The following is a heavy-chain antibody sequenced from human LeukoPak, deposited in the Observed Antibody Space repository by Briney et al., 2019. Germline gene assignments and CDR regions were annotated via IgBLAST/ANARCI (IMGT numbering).Heavy chain of an antibody. CDR3: ARGSMVRGVITHDY. Sequence: SETLSLTCAVYGGSFSGYYWSWIRQPPGKGLEWIGEINHSGSTDYNPSLKSRVTISVDTSKNQFSLKLSSVTAADTAVYYCARGSMVRGVITHDYWGQGTLVTVSS. D-gene: IGHD3-10*01. V-gene: IGHV4-34*01. CDR2: INHSGST. J-gene: IGHJ4*02. CDR1: GGSFSGYY.